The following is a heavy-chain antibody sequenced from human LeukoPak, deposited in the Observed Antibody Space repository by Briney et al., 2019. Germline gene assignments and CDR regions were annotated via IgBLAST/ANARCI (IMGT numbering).Heavy chain of an antibody. CDR3: ARDGYIRAFDY. D-gene: IGHD5-24*01. Sequence: SETLSLTCTVSGYSISSGYYWGWIRQPPGKGLEWIGSVYHSGSAHYNPSLKSRVTISLDTSKNHFSLKLTSVTAADTAVYYCARDGYIRAFDYWGQGTLVTVSS. CDR2: VYHSGSA. J-gene: IGHJ4*02. V-gene: IGHV4-38-2*02. CDR1: GYSISSGYY.